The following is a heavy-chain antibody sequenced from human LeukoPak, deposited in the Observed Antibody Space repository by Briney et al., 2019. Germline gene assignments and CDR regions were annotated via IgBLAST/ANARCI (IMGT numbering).Heavy chain of an antibody. D-gene: IGHD3-3*01. CDR1: GGSISSYY. Sequence: SETLSLTCTVSGGSISSYYWSWIRQPAGKGLEWIGRIYTSGSMNYNPSLQSRVTMSVDTSKNQFSLKLSSVTAADTAVYYFARDRSGLEVPYYYYGMDVWGQGTTVTVSS. V-gene: IGHV4-4*07. CDR3: ARDRSGLEVPYYYYGMDV. CDR2: IYTSGSM. J-gene: IGHJ6*02.